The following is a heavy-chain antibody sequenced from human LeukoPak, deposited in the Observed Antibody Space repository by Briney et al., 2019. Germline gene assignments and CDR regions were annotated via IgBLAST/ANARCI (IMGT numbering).Heavy chain of an antibody. Sequence: GASVKVSCKASGYTFTSYAMNWVRQAPGQGLEWMGWINTNTGNPTYAQGFTGRFVFSLDTSVSTTYLQISSLKAEDTAVYYCARSDIVVVPAANGGYYSYMDVWGKGTTVTVSS. CDR2: INTNTGNP. CDR3: ARSDIVVVPAANGGYYSYMDV. V-gene: IGHV7-4-1*02. D-gene: IGHD2-2*01. CDR1: GYTFTSYA. J-gene: IGHJ6*03.